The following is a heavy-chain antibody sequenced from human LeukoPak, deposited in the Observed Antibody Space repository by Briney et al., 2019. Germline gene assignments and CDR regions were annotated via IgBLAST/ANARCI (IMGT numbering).Heavy chain of an antibody. CDR1: GGSFSGYY. V-gene: IGHV4-34*01. J-gene: IGHJ4*02. CDR3: ARSEGHDYGDLYYFDY. D-gene: IGHD4-17*01. CDR2: INHSGST. Sequence: SETLSLTCAVYGGSFSGYYWSWIRQPPGKGLEWIGEINHSGSTNYNPSLKSRVTISVDTSKNQFSLKLSSMTAADTAVYYCARSEGHDYGDLYYFDYWGQGTLVTVSS.